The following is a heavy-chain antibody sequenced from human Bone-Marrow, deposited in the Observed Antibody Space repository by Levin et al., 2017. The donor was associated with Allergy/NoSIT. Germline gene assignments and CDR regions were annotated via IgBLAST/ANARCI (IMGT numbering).Heavy chain of an antibody. CDR2: IRGSDDNT. CDR1: GFNFNAYG. CDR3: ATFDYSSYGYYFDY. Sequence: HPGESLKISCAVSGFNFNAYGMTWVRQAPGKGLEWVSTIRGSDDNTYYTDSVRGRFTISRDTSEDTLYLQMNSLRAEDTAVYYCATFDYSSYGYYFDYWGQGTLVTVSS. J-gene: IGHJ4*02. D-gene: IGHD4-11*01. V-gene: IGHV3-23*01.